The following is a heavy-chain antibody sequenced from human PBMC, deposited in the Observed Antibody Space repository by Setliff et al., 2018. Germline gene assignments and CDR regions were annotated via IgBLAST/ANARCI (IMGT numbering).Heavy chain of an antibody. D-gene: IGHD2-2*01. J-gene: IGHJ4*02. V-gene: IGHV1-18*01. Sequence: ASVKVSCKASGYTFSESFVSWVRQAPGQELEWMGWIGVYTGRISSAQKFQARLTMTTEQSTNMAYMELRGLRSEDTAVYYCSRLVRYCTTTICQRISGYEYWGQGTLVTV. CDR3: SRLVRYCTTTICQRISGYEY. CDR1: GYTFSESF. CDR2: IGVYTGRI.